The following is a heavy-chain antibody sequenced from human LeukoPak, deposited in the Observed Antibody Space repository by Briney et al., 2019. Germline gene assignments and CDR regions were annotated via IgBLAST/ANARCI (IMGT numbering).Heavy chain of an antibody. J-gene: IGHJ4*02. CDR1: GFTFSSYA. CDR3: AKSLHYDSSGYGY. CDR2: ISGSGGST. D-gene: IGHD3-22*01. Sequence: PGGSLRLSCAASGFTFSSYAMSWVRQAPGKGLEWVSAISGSGGSTYYADSVKGRFTIFRDNSKNTLYLQMNSLRAEDTAVYYCAKSLHYDSSGYGYWGQGTLVTVSS. V-gene: IGHV3-23*01.